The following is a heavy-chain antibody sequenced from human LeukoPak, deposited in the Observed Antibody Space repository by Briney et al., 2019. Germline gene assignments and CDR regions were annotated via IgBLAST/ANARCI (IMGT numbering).Heavy chain of an antibody. Sequence: PGASLRLSSPASGFTFSTYWMGSVSQAAGEGLEWVANIKPDGSEVYYVDSVRDRFTISRDNAKNSLYLQINSLRDEDTAVYHCVIPTRSSGDYWGQGTLVIVSS. V-gene: IGHV3-7*01. J-gene: IGHJ4*02. D-gene: IGHD2-15*01. CDR3: VIPTRSSGDY. CDR2: IKPDGSEV. CDR1: GFTFSTYW.